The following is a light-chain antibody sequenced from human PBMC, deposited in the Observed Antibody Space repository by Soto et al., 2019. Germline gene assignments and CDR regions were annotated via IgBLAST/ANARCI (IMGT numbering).Light chain of an antibody. CDR3: QQRSKWPIT. CDR2: DAS. J-gene: IGKJ5*01. CDR1: QSVGSY. V-gene: IGKV3-11*01. Sequence: EIVLTQSPATLSLSPGERATLSCRASQSVGSYLAWHQQKPGQAPRLLIYDASNRATGIPARFSGSGSGTDFTLTISSLEPEDFAVYYCQQRSKWPITFGQGTRLEIK.